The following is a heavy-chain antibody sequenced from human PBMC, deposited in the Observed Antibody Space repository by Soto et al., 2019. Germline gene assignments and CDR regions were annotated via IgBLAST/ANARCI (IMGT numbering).Heavy chain of an antibody. J-gene: IGHJ4*02. CDR1: GFTFSSYW. Sequence: PGGSLRLSCAASGFTFSSYWMHWVRQAPGKGLVWFSRINSDGSSTSYADSVKGRFTISRDNAKNTLYLQMNSLRAEDTAVYYCATLASVQLERYDYWGQGTLVTVSS. V-gene: IGHV3-74*01. D-gene: IGHD1-1*01. CDR3: ATLASVQLERYDY. CDR2: INSDGSST.